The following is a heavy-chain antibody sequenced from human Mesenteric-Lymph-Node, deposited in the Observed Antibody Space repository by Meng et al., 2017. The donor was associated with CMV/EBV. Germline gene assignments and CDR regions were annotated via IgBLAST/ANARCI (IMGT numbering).Heavy chain of an antibody. CDR2: INHSGST. CDR3: AGGSPPHFWSGYHFDY. J-gene: IGHJ4*02. V-gene: IGHV4-34*01. D-gene: IGHD3-3*02. CDR1: GGSFSGYY. Sequence: SETLSLTCAVYGGSFSGYYWSWIRQPPGKGLEWIGEINHSGSTNYNPSLKSRVTISVDTSKNQFSLKLSSVTAADTAVYYCAGGSPPHFWSGYHFDYWGQGTLVTVSS.